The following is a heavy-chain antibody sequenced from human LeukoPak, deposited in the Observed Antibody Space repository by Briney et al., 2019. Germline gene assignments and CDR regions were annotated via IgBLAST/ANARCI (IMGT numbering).Heavy chain of an antibody. Sequence: GGSLRLSCAASGFIFSSFSMNWVRQVPGKGLEWVSYISSTGITTYYADSVKGRFTISRDNSKNTLYLQMNSLRAEDTAVYYCAKRVYYYFDYWGQGTLVTVSS. J-gene: IGHJ4*02. V-gene: IGHV3-48*01. CDR2: ISSTGITT. CDR3: AKRVYYYFDY. CDR1: GFIFSSFS. D-gene: IGHD2-8*01.